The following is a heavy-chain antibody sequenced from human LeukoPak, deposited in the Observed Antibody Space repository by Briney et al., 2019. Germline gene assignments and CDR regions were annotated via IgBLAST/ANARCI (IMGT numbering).Heavy chain of an antibody. Sequence: ASVKVSCKASGYTFTSYDINWVRQATGQGLGWMGWMNPNSGNTGYAQKFQGRVTITRNTSISTAYMELSSLRAEDTAVYYCARGCSGGSCYESKFDPWGQGTLVTVSS. CDR2: MNPNSGNT. J-gene: IGHJ5*02. CDR1: GYTFTSYD. CDR3: ARGCSGGSCYESKFDP. D-gene: IGHD2-15*01. V-gene: IGHV1-8*03.